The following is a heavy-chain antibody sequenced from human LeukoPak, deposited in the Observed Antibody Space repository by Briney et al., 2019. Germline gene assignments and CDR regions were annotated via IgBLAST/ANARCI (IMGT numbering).Heavy chain of an antibody. CDR1: GFTFSSYA. CDR2: ISGSGDNT. Sequence: GGSLRLSCAASGFTFSSYAMNWVRQAPGKGLEWVSTISGSGDNTYYADSVKGRFTISRDNSKNTLYLQMNSLRAEDTAVYYCAKDPRPYSESYGDWFDPWGQGTLVTVSS. V-gene: IGHV3-23*01. CDR3: AKDPRPYSESYGDWFDP. D-gene: IGHD1-26*01. J-gene: IGHJ5*02.